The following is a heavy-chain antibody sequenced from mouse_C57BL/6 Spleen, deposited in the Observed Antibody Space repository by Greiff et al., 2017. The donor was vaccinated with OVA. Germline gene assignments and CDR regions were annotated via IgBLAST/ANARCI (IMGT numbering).Heavy chain of an antibody. D-gene: IGHD1-1*01. CDR1: GFTFSDYG. CDR3: ARRYGSSYRYFDV. CDR2: ISNLAYSI. Sequence: EVMLVESGGGLVQPGGSLKLSCAASGFTFSDYGMAWVRQAPRKGPEWVAFISNLAYSIYYADTVTGRFTISRENAKNTLYLEMSSLRSEDTAMYYCARRYGSSYRYFDVWGTGTTVTVSS. J-gene: IGHJ1*03. V-gene: IGHV5-15*04.